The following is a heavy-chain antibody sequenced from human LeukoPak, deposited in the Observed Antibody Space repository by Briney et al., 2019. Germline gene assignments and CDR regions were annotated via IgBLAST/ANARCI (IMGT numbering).Heavy chain of an antibody. Sequence: PGGSLRLSCAASGFTFSSYAMSWVRQAPGKGLEWVSAISGSGGSTYYADSVKGRFTISRDNSKNTLYLQMNSLRAEDTAVYYCAKDRIVVVVAAGSFDYWGQGTLVTVSS. CDR1: GFTFSSYA. V-gene: IGHV3-23*01. D-gene: IGHD2-15*01. CDR2: ISGSGGST. CDR3: AKDRIVVVVAAGSFDY. J-gene: IGHJ4*02.